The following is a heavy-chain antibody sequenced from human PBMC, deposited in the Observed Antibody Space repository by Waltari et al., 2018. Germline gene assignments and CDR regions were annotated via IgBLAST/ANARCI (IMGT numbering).Heavy chain of an antibody. J-gene: IGHJ4*02. Sequence: EVHVVESGGGLVQPGGSLRLSCATSGFSVSSYWMNGVRQAPGKGLEWGAIIKGDGSEKHYVDSVKGRFTISRDNARNSLFLQMNSLRAEDTAVYFCARGRGYIIDYWGQGSLVTVSS. CDR1: GFSVSSYW. V-gene: IGHV3-7*01. D-gene: IGHD3-22*01. CDR3: ARGRGYIIDY. CDR2: IKGDGSEK.